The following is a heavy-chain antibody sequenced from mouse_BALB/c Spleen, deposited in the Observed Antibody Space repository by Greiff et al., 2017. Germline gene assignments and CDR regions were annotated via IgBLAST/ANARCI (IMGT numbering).Heavy chain of an antibody. CDR1: GFTFSDYY. Sequence: EVQGVESGGGLVKPGGSLKLSCAASGFTFSDYYMYWVRQTPEKRLEWVATISDGGSYTYYPDSVKGRFTISRDNAKNNLYLQMSSLMSEDTAMYYCARGGKYGNYYYAMDYWGQGTSVTVSS. CDR2: ISDGGSYT. V-gene: IGHV5-4*02. J-gene: IGHJ4*01. CDR3: ARGGKYGNYYYAMDY. D-gene: IGHD2-10*02.